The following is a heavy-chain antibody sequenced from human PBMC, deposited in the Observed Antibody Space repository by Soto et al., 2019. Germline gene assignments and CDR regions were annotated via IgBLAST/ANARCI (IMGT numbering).Heavy chain of an antibody. D-gene: IGHD6-19*01. J-gene: IGHJ4*02. CDR3: AGRRHSSRWYRSDY. CDR1: GGSISGYY. CDR2: IHYTGGT. Sequence: QVQLQESGPGLVKPSETLSLTCAVSGGSISGYYWTWIRQPPGKGLECIGYIHYTGGTHYNPSLKSRVNLSGDPSKTQPSLPLSSVTAADTAVYYCAGRRHSSRWYRSDYWGPGTLVTVSS. V-gene: IGHV4-59*08.